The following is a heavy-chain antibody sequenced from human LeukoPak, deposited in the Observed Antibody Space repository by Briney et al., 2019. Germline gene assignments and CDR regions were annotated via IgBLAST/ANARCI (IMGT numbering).Heavy chain of an antibody. J-gene: IGHJ4*02. Sequence: TSETLSLTCTVSGGSISIGYYWGWIRQHPGKGLEWIGYMYYSGTTYYNPSLKSRLTISIDTSKNQFSLKLSSVTAADTAVYYCERATVTIRSAKLYFDYWGQGTLVTVSS. CDR2: MYYSGTT. CDR3: ERATVTIRSAKLYFDY. V-gene: IGHV4-31*03. CDR1: GGSISIGYY. D-gene: IGHD4-17*01.